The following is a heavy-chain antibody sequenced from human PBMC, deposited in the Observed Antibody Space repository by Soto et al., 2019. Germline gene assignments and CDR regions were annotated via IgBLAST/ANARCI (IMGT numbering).Heavy chain of an antibody. CDR2: IIPIFGTA. J-gene: IGHJ5*02. CDR3: ARDRGPSSGYYPSLFDP. CDR1: GGTFSSYA. V-gene: IGHV1-69*12. D-gene: IGHD3-22*01. Sequence: QVQLVQSGAEVKKPGSSVKVSCKASGGTFSSYAITWVRQAPGQGLEWMGGIIPIFGTANYAQKFQARVTITADESTITAYMALSSLRSEDTAVYYSARDRGPSSGYYPSLFDPWGQGTLVTVSS.